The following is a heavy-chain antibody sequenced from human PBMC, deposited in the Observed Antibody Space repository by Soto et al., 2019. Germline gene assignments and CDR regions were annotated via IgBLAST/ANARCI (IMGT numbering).Heavy chain of an antibody. CDR2: ISSSSLTI. CDR3: ARDLKGYGDYWGGFDY. V-gene: IGHV3-48*02. D-gene: IGHD4-17*01. Sequence: EVQLVESGGGLVQPGGSLRLSCAASGFTFSSYSMNWVRQAPGKGVEWVSYISSSSLTIYYADSVKGRFTTSRDNAKNTLYLQMNSLRDEDTTVYYGARDLKGYGDYWGGFDYWGQGTLVSVSS. J-gene: IGHJ4*02. CDR1: GFTFSSYS.